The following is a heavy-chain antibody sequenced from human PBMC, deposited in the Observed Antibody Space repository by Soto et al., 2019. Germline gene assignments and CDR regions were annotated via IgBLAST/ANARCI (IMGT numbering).Heavy chain of an antibody. V-gene: IGHV3-7*01. CDR1: GFTFSSYW. CDR2: IKQDGSEK. D-gene: IGHD3-10*01. CDR3: ARVGAISVGDY. Sequence: EVQLVESGGGLVQPGGSLRLSCEASGFTFSSYWMSWVRQAPGKGLEWVANIKQDGSEKYYVDSLKGRFIISRDNAENSLYLHIYSLRVEDTAVYYCARVGAISVGDYWGQGSLVTVSS. J-gene: IGHJ4*02.